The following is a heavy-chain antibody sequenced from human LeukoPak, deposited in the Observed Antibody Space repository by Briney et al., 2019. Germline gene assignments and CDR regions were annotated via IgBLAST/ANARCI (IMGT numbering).Heavy chain of an antibody. CDR3: ARGWDRAHPTGFEFDV. CDR1: GFTFSSYE. V-gene: IGHV3-48*03. Sequence: GGSLRLSCAASGFTFSSYEMNWVRQAPGKGLEWVSFISSSGTTINQPDSVKGRFTISRDNAKNSVHLQMDNLRVEDTAVYYCARGWDRAHPTGFEFDVWGQGTLVTVSS. D-gene: IGHD1-26*01. J-gene: IGHJ4*02. CDR2: ISSSGTTI.